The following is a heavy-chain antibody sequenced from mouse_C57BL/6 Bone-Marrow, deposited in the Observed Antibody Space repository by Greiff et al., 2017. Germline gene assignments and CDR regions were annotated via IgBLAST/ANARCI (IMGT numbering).Heavy chain of an antibody. CDR1: GYTFTSYW. CDR2: IDPSDSYT. Sequence: VQLQQPGAELVMPGASVKLSCKASGYTFTSYWMHWVKQRPGQGLEWIGEIDPSDSYTNYNQKFKGKSTLTVDKSSSTAYMQLSSLTSEDSAVYYCARLPFYPFAHWGQGTLVTVSA. J-gene: IGHJ3*01. D-gene: IGHD2-1*01. CDR3: ARLPFYPFAH. V-gene: IGHV1-69*01.